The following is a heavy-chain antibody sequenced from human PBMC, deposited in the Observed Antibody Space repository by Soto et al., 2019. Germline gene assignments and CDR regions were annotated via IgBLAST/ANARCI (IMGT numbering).Heavy chain of an antibody. CDR3: ARDLNYGFDY. Sequence: GGSLRLSCAASGFTFSSYSMNWVRQAPGKGLEWVSYISGGSSTISYADSVKGRFTISRDNAKNSLYLQMNSLRAEDTAVYYCARDLNYGFDYWGQGT. CDR2: ISGGSSTI. J-gene: IGHJ4*02. D-gene: IGHD3-10*01. CDR1: GFTFSSYS. V-gene: IGHV3-48*01.